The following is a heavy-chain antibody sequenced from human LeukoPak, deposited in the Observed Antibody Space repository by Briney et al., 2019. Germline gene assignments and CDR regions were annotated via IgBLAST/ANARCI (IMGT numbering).Heavy chain of an antibody. CDR3: ARGDTVTTGPFDY. CDR2: INPNSGGT. CDR1: GYTFTGYY. J-gene: IGHJ4*02. D-gene: IGHD4-17*01. V-gene: IGHV1-2*06. Sequence: ASVKVSCKASGYTFTGYYMHWVRQAPGPGLEWMGRINPNSGGTNSAQKFQGRVTMTRDTSISTAYMELTRLRSDDTAVYYCARGDTVTTGPFDYWGQGTLVTVSS.